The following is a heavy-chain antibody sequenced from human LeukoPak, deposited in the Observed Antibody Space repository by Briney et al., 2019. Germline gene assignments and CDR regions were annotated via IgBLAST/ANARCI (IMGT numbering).Heavy chain of an antibody. CDR3: AKEGRAAAGLECFDY. Sequence: GGSLRLSCAASGFTFSSYGMHWVRQAPGKGLEWVAFIRYDGSNKYYADSVKGRFTISRDNSKNTLYLQMNSLRAEDTAVYYCAKEGRAAAGLECFDYWGQGTLVTVSS. CDR1: GFTFSSYG. V-gene: IGHV3-30*02. CDR2: IRYDGSNK. D-gene: IGHD6-13*01. J-gene: IGHJ4*02.